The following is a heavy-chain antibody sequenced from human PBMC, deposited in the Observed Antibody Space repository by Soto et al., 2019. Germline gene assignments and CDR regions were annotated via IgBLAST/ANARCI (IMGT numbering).Heavy chain of an antibody. J-gene: IGHJ6*03. CDR3: ARLYRYCSGGSCHDYYYYYMDV. V-gene: IGHV4-59*08. CDR2: IYYSGST. CDR1: GGSISSYY. D-gene: IGHD2-15*01. Sequence: QVQLQESGPGLVKPSETLSLTCTVSGGSISSYYWSWIRQPPGKGLEWIGYIYYSGSTNYNPSLKSRVTISVDTSKNQFSLKLSSVTAADTAVYYCARLYRYCSGGSCHDYYYYYMDVWGKGTTVTVSS.